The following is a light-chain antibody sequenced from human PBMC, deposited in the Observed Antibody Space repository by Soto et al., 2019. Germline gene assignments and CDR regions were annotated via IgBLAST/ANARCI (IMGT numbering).Light chain of an antibody. CDR1: QRIGTW. Sequence: DIQMTQSPSTVSASVGDGVTITCRASQRIGTWLAWFQQKPGKAPKLLISAASTLQSGVPSRFSGSGSGTDFTLNITNLQPEDVATYYCQQANSFPLAFGPGTKVDIK. CDR3: QQANSFPLA. J-gene: IGKJ3*01. CDR2: AAS. V-gene: IGKV1-12*01.